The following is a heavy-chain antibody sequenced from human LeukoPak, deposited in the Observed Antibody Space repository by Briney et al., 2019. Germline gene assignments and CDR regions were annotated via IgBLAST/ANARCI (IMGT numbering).Heavy chain of an antibody. V-gene: IGHV3-30*18. CDR1: GFTFSSYG. J-gene: IGHJ4*02. Sequence: PGRSLRLSCAASGFTFSSYGMHWVRQAPGKGLEWVAVISYDGSNKYYADSVKGRFTISRDNSKNTLYLQMNSLRAEDTAVYYCAKDFGNYVWGSYRSSAGFDYWGQGTLVTVSS. CDR3: AKDFGNYVWGSYRSSAGFDY. CDR2: ISYDGSNK. D-gene: IGHD3-16*02.